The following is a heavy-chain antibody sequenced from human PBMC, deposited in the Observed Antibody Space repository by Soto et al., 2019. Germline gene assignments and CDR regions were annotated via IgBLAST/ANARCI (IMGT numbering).Heavy chain of an antibody. D-gene: IGHD3-22*01. CDR1: GGTFSTYI. V-gene: IGHV1-69*13. Sequence: SVKVSCKASGGTFSTYIINWVRQAPGQGLEWMGGIIVMFGEANYAQNFQGRVTITADESTRTAYMELSNLRSEDTAVYYCARRYYYDSPTYDDDAFEIWGQGTMVTVSS. J-gene: IGHJ3*02. CDR3: ARRYYYDSPTYDDDAFEI. CDR2: IIVMFGEA.